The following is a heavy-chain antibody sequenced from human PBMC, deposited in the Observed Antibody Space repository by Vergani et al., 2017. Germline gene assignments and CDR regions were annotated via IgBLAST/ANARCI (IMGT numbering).Heavy chain of an antibody. V-gene: IGHV1-69*12. Sequence: QVQLVQSGAEVKKPGSSVKVSCKASGGTFSSYAISWVRQAPGQGLEWMGGIIPIFGTANYAQKFQGRVTITADESTSTAYMELSSLRSEDTAVYYCASPGSGDDVEAVAGHVYYYYGMDVWGQGTTVTVSS. CDR1: GGTFSSYA. D-gene: IGHD6-19*01. J-gene: IGHJ6*02. CDR2: IIPIFGTA. CDR3: ASPGSGDDVEAVAGHVYYYYGMDV.